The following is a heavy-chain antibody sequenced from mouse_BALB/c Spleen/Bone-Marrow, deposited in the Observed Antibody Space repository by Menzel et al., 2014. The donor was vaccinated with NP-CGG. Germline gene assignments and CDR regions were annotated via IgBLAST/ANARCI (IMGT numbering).Heavy chain of an antibody. J-gene: IGHJ2*01. V-gene: IGHV2-2*02. Sequence: VQLQQSGPGLVQPSQSLSITCTVSGFSFPNYGVHWVRQSPGKGLEWPGVIWSGGSTDYNAAFISRLSISKDNSKSXVFFKMNSLQVNDTAIYYCARNPVGRNYFDYWGQGTTLTVSS. D-gene: IGHD4-1*01. CDR2: IWSGGST. CDR3: ARNPVGRNYFDY. CDR1: GFSFPNYG.